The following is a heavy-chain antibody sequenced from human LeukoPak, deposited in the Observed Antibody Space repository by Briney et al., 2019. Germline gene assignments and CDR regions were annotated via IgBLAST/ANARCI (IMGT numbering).Heavy chain of an antibody. CDR3: AKAPHGYGANGVDY. CDR1: GFTFDDYA. D-gene: IGHD4-17*01. J-gene: IGHJ4*02. CDR2: ISWNSGSI. Sequence: GRSLRLSCAASGFTFDDYAMHWVRQAPGKGLEWVSGISWNSGSIGYADSVKGRFTISRDNAKNSLYLQMNSLRAEDTALYYCAKAPHGYGANGVDYWGQGTLVTVSS. V-gene: IGHV3-9*01.